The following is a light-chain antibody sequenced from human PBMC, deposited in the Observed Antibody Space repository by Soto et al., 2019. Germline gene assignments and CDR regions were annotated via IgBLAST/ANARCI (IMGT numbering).Light chain of an antibody. Sequence: QSVVTQPASESGSPGQSITISCTGTSSDVGGYNYVSWYQQHPGKAPKLMIYEVSNRPSGVSNRFSGSKSGNTASLTISGLQAEDEADYYCSSYTSSSTLVFGTGTKVIVL. J-gene: IGLJ1*01. CDR1: SSDVGGYNY. CDR3: SSYTSSSTLV. V-gene: IGLV2-14*01. CDR2: EVS.